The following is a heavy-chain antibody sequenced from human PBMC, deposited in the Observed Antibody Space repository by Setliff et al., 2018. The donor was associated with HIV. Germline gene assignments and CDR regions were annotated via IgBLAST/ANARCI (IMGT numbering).Heavy chain of an antibody. V-gene: IGHV4-4*09. CDR1: GGSVNDFY. D-gene: IGHD2-21*02. J-gene: IGHJ4*02. Sequence: SETLSLTCTVSGGSVNDFYCNWIRQPPGKGPEWMGYIHSSGSTIYNPSLTSRITISLDTSKEQFSLELSSATAADTAVYYCATLDHSGGNFLAYWGQGSLVTVSS. CDR2: IHSSGST. CDR3: ATLDHSGGNFLAY.